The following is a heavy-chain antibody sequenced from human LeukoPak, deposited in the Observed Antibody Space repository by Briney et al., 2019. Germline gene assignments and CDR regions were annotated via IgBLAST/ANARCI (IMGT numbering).Heavy chain of an antibody. D-gene: IGHD4-17*01. CDR3: ARDATSTVTAPDDAFDI. Sequence: GGSLRLSCAASGMKFSDAWMSWVRQAPGKGLEWVSVIYSGGSTYYADSVKGRFTISRDNSKNTLYLQMNSLRAEDTAVYYCARDATSTVTAPDDAFDIWGQGTMVTVSS. CDR1: GMKFSDAW. V-gene: IGHV3-66*01. CDR2: IYSGGST. J-gene: IGHJ3*02.